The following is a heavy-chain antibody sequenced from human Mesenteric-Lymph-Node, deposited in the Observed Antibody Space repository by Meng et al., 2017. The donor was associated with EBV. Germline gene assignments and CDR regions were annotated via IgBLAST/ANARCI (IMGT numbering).Heavy chain of an antibody. V-gene: IGHV1-69*01. J-gene: IGHJ5*02. CDR1: GGTFNNYA. Sequence: QVQLLQSGAEVKKPGSSVKVSCKASGGTFNNYAISWVRQAPGQGLEWMGGFIPILGAANYAQKFQGRVTITADASTSTVYMELRSLRSEDTAVYYCARDCIGCYDGGYNWFHPWGQGTLVTVSS. CDR3: ARDCIGCYDGGYNWFHP. D-gene: IGHD2-2*01. CDR2: FIPILGAA.